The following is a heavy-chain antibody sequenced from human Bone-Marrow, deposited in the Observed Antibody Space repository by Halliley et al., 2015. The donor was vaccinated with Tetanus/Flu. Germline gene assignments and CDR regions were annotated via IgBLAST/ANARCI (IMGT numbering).Heavy chain of an antibody. CDR3: TTGVDSGNAGY. Sequence: VGRVKNKNDGGTADYATPVKGRFVISRDDSKNMLYVQMNSRKIEDTAVYYCTTGVDSGNAGYWGQGTLVTVSS. V-gene: IGHV3-15*07. D-gene: IGHD3-9*01. CDR2: VKNKNDGGTA. J-gene: IGHJ4*02.